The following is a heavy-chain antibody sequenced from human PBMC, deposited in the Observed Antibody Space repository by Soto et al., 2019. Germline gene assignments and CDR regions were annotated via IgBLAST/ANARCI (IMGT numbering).Heavy chain of an antibody. CDR3: ARESWGITILGVPHVNWCDP. J-gene: IGHJ5*02. D-gene: IGHD3-3*01. CDR1: GYTFTSYA. V-gene: IGHV7-4-1*01. Sequence: QVQLVQSGSELKKPGASVKVSCKASGYTFTSYAMNWVRQAPGQGLEWMGWINTNTGNPTYAQGFTGRFVFSLDTSVSTAYLQICSLKAEDTAVYYCARESWGITILGVPHVNWCDPWGQGTLVTVSS. CDR2: INTNTGNP.